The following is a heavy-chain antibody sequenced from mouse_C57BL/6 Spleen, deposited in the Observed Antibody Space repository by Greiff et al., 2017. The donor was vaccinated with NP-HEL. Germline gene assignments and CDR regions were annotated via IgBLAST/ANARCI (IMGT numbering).Heavy chain of an antibody. CDR2: IDPETGGT. CDR1: GYTFTDYE. J-gene: IGHJ1*03. Sequence: QLQQSGAELVRPGASVTLSCKASGYTFTDYEMHWVKQTPVHGLEWIGAIDPETGGTVYNQKFKGKAILTADNASSTVYMELRSLTSEDSAVYYSTRYPSLTVGYIDVWGTGTTVTVSS. D-gene: IGHD6-1*01. V-gene: IGHV1-15*01. CDR3: TRYPSLTVGYIDV.